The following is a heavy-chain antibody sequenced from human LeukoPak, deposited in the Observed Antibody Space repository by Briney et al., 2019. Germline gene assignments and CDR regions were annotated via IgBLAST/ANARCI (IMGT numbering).Heavy chain of an antibody. CDR3: ARDGSYCSSTSCYWWFDP. D-gene: IGHD2-2*01. Sequence: ASVKVSCKASGYTFTGYYMHWVRQAPGQGLEWMGWINPNSGGTNYAQKFQGRVTMTRDTSISTAYMELSRLRSDDTAVYYCARDGSYCSSTSCYWWFDPWGQGTLVTVSS. CDR2: INPNSGGT. CDR1: GYTFTGYY. J-gene: IGHJ5*02. V-gene: IGHV1-2*02.